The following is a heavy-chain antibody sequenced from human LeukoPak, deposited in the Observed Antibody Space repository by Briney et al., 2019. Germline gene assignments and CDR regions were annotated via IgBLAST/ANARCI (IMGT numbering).Heavy chain of an antibody. CDR1: GFTFSSYS. CDR2: ISSSSSYI. V-gene: IGHV3-21*03. J-gene: IGHJ6*03. CDR3: AREPGYYYYMDV. Sequence: PGGSLRLSCAASGFTFSSYSMNWVRQAPGKGLEWVSSISSSSSYIYYADSVKGRFTISRDNAKNSLYLQMNSLRAEDTAVYYCAREPGYYYYMDVWGKGTTVTVSS.